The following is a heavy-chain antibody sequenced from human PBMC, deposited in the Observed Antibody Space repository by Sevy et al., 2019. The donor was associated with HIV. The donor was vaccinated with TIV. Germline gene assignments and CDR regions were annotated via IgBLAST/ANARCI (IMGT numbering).Heavy chain of an antibody. CDR2: ISYDGSNK. CDR3: AKVRASYSSGWLDLDY. Sequence: GGSLRLSCAASGFTFSSYSMNWVRQAPGKGLEWVAVISYDGSNKYYADSVKGRFTISRDNSKNTLYLQMNSLRAEDTAVYYCAKVRASYSSGWLDLDYWGQGTLVTVSS. J-gene: IGHJ4*02. V-gene: IGHV3-30*18. CDR1: GFTFSSYS. D-gene: IGHD6-19*01.